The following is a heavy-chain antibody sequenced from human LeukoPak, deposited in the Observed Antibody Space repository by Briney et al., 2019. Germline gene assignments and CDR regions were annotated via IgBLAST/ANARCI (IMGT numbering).Heavy chain of an antibody. J-gene: IGHJ4*02. CDR2: ITYDGSNK. CDR3: ARVAGGTTVTTYAFFYYFDY. Sequence: GRSLRLSCAASGFTFSSYAMHWVRQAPGKGLEWVAVITYDGSNKYYADSVKGRFTISRDNSKNTLYLQMNSLRAEDTAVYYCARVAGGTTVTTYAFFYYFDYWGQGTLVTVSS. CDR1: GFTFSSYA. D-gene: IGHD4-17*01. V-gene: IGHV3-30-3*01.